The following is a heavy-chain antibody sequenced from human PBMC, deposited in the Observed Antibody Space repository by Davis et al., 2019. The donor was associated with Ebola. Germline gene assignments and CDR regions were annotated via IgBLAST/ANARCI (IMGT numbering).Heavy chain of an antibody. V-gene: IGHV3-48*01. CDR2: ISDSSTPI. CDR1: GFTFSTYS. CDR3: AKDLGIVGASDLFDY. D-gene: IGHD1-26*01. Sequence: GESLKISCAASGFTFSTYSMNWVRQAPGKGLEWVSYISDSSTPIYYADSVKGRFTISRDDSKNTLYLQMISLRAEDTAVYYCAKDLGIVGASDLFDYWGQGTLVTVSS. J-gene: IGHJ4*02.